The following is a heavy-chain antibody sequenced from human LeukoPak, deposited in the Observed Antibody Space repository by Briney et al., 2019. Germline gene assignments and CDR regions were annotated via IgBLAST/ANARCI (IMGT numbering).Heavy chain of an antibody. CDR1: GFTFSSYG. CDR2: ISYDENNQ. V-gene: IGHV3-30*03. Sequence: GGSLRLSCAASGFTFSSYGMHWVRQAPGKGLEWVAVISYDENNQYYVDSVKGRFTVSRDNSENTLYLQMNSLRAEDTAVYYCTRSEYSFDYWGQGSLVTVSS. D-gene: IGHD6-6*01. CDR3: TRSEYSFDY. J-gene: IGHJ4*02.